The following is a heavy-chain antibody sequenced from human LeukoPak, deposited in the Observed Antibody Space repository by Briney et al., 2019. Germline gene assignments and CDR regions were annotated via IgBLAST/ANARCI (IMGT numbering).Heavy chain of an antibody. Sequence: WGSLRLSCAASGFTFRTYAMSWVRQAPGKGLEWVSGISGSGGSTYYADSVKGRFTISRDNSKNTLYLQMNSLRAEDTAVYYCAKEGDFYDILTDYWGQGTLVTVSS. CDR1: GFTFRTYA. J-gene: IGHJ4*02. CDR3: AKEGDFYDILTDY. V-gene: IGHV3-23*01. D-gene: IGHD3-9*01. CDR2: ISGSGGST.